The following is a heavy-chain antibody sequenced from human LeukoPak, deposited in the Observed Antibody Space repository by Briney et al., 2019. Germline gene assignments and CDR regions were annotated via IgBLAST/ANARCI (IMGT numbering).Heavy chain of an antibody. D-gene: IGHD6-13*01. CDR2: ISSSSGYI. CDR3: ARDPSMIAAAGPIDY. Sequence: GGSLRLSCAASGFPFFNYAMNWVRQAPGKGLEWVSSISSSSGYIYYADSVKGRFTLSRDNSKNTLYLQMNSLRAEDTAVYYCARDPSMIAAAGPIDYWGQGTLVTVSS. CDR1: GFPFFNYA. J-gene: IGHJ4*02. V-gene: IGHV3-21*01.